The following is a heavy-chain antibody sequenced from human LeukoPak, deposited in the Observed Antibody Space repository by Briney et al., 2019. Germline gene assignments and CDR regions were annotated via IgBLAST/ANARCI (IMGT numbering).Heavy chain of an antibody. V-gene: IGHV4-4*07. CDR3: ARGLSHVYDFNWFDP. D-gene: IGHD5/OR15-5a*01. Sequence: PSETLSLTCTVSGGSISDYYLAWIRQPAGKALEWIGRINTSGTTRYNPSLQSRVTLSMDSSNSQFSLHLTSVTAADTAVCYCARGLSHVYDFNWFDPWGQGILVTVSS. CDR1: GGSISDYY. CDR2: INTSGTT. J-gene: IGHJ5*02.